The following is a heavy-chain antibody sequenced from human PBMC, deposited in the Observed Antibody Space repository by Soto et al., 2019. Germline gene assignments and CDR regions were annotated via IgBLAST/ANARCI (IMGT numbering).Heavy chain of an antibody. CDR1: GDSVPSNTAS. V-gene: IGHV6-1*01. CDR3: AKGDNLGPKTGYAFDP. CDR2: TYFRSKWYN. J-gene: IGHJ5*02. D-gene: IGHD5-12*01. Sequence: SQTLSLPCATSGDSVPSNTASWNWIRQSPSRGLEWLGRTYFRSKWYNDYAVSVKSRIIINPDTSNNQFSLQLNSVTPEDTAVYFCAKGDNLGPKTGYAFDPWGQGIMVTVSS.